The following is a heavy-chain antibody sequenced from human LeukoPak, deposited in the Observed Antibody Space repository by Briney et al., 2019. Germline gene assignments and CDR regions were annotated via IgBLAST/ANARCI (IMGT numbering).Heavy chain of an antibody. CDR2: IIPIFGTA. Sequence: GASVKVSCKASGGTFSSYAISWVRQAPGQGLEWMGGIIPIFGTANYAQKFQGRVTITTDESTSTAYMELSSLRSEDTAVYYCARDPWDVDTAMDRGDYWGQGTLVTVSS. CDR3: ARDPWDVDTAMDRGDY. J-gene: IGHJ4*02. CDR1: GGTFSSYA. V-gene: IGHV1-69*05. D-gene: IGHD5-18*01.